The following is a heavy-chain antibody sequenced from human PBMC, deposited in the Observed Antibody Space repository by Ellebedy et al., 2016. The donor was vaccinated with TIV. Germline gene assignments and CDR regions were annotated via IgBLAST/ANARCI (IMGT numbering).Heavy chain of an antibody. CDR1: GFALNSYY. Sequence: GESLKISCAASGFALNSYYLTWARPSPGKGLDWVSVIFTSDITSYADSVRGRFTISRDTYKNTVSLQMNSLRVEDTAIYYCAVVDFCWGQGTLVTVSS. CDR2: IFTSDIT. V-gene: IGHV3-53*01. D-gene: IGHD2-15*01. J-gene: IGHJ4*02. CDR3: AVVDFC.